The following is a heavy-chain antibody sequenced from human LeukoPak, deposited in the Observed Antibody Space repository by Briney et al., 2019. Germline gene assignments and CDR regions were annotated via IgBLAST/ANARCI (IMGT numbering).Heavy chain of an antibody. Sequence: GGSLRLSCAASGFTFNSYWMVWFRQAPGKGLVWVSAISASEGSTYYADSVKGRFTISRDNSKNTLYLQMNSLRAEDTAVYYCAKELYYDDSSGSFDSWGQGTLVTVSS. CDR1: GFTFNSYW. CDR2: ISASEGST. D-gene: IGHD3-22*01. CDR3: AKELYYDDSSGSFDS. J-gene: IGHJ4*02. V-gene: IGHV3-23*01.